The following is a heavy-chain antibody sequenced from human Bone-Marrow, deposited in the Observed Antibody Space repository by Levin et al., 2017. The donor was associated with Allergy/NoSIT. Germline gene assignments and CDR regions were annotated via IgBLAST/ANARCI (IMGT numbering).Heavy chain of an antibody. Sequence: GESLKISCAASGFTFSTYTMNWVRQAPGKGLDWVSSITSSSSYIYYADSVKGRFTISRDNAKNSLYLQMNSLRVEDTAVYYGTRGLEYSGLPWGQGTLVTVSS. D-gene: IGHD5-12*01. CDR2: ITSSSSYI. CDR3: TRGLEYSGLP. J-gene: IGHJ5*02. V-gene: IGHV3-21*01. CDR1: GFTFSTYT.